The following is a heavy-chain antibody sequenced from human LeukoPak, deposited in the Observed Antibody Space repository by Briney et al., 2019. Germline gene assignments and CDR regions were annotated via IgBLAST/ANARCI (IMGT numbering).Heavy chain of an antibody. V-gene: IGHV1-69*06. CDR3: ARVYTVAGSYWYFDL. Sequence: ASVRVSCKASGGTFSSYAISWVRQAPGQGLEWMGGIIPIFGTANYAQKFQGRVTITADKSTSTAYMELSSLRSEDTAAYYCARVYTVAGSYWYFDLWGRGTLVTVSS. J-gene: IGHJ2*01. CDR2: IIPIFGTA. D-gene: IGHD6-19*01. CDR1: GGTFSSYA.